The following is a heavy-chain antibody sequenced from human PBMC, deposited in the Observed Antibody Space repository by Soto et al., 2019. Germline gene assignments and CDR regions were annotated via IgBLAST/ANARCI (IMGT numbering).Heavy chain of an antibody. CDR2: INPNSGGT. Sequence: ASVKVSCKASGYTFTGYYMHWVRQAPGQGLEWMGWINPNSGGTNYAQKFQGWVTMTRDTSISTAYMELSRLRSDDTAVYYCARVPPFWSGSHWFDPWGQGTLVTVSS. V-gene: IGHV1-2*04. CDR1: GYTFTGYY. J-gene: IGHJ5*02. D-gene: IGHD3-3*01. CDR3: ARVPPFWSGSHWFDP.